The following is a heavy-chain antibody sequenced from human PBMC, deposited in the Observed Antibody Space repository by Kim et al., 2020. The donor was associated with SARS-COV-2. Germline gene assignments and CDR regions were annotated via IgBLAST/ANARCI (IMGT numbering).Heavy chain of an antibody. CDR3: ARDLWGKASGYYYGMDV. J-gene: IGHJ6*02. V-gene: IGHV3-21*01. Sequence: GGSLRLSCAASGFTFSSYSMNWVRQAPGKGLEWVSSISSSSSYIYYADPVKGRFTISRDNAKNSLYLQMNSLRAEDTAVYYCARDLWGKASGYYYGMDVWGQGTTVTVSS. CDR1: GFTFSSYS. CDR2: ISSSSSYI. D-gene: IGHD3-10*01.